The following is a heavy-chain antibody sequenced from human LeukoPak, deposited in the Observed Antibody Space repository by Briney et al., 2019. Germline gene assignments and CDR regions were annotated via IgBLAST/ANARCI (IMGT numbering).Heavy chain of an antibody. D-gene: IGHD2-2*01. J-gene: IGHJ6*03. Sequence: SVKVSCKASGGTFSSYAISWVRQAPGQGLEWMGGIIPIFGTANYAQKFQGRVTITADESTSTAYMELSSLRSEDTAVYYCARGDIYCSSTSCSLLGYMDVWGKGTTVTVSS. CDR3: ARGDIYCSSTSCSLLGYMDV. CDR1: GGTFSSYA. V-gene: IGHV1-69*13. CDR2: IIPIFGTA.